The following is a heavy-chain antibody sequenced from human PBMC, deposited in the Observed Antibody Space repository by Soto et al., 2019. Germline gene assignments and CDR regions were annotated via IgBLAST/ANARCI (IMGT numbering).Heavy chain of an antibody. J-gene: IGHJ6*02. V-gene: IGHV3-48*03. CDR2: ISSSGSTM. Sequence: GSLLLACSASGFTFSSYEMNWVRQAPGKGLEWVSYISSSGSTMYYADSVKGRFTISRDNAKNSLYLQMNSLRAEDTAVYYCARLGVLGRILTTVTTGGMDVWGQGTKVTVYS. CDR1: GFTFSSYE. D-gene: IGHD4-4*01. CDR3: ARLGVLGRILTTVTTGGMDV.